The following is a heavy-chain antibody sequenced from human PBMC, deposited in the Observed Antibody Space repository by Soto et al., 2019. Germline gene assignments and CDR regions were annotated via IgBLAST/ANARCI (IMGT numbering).Heavy chain of an antibody. J-gene: IGHJ4*02. D-gene: IGHD3-3*01. Sequence: SVKVSCKASGGSFGKSAINWVRQTPGQGLEWLGGFIPVYRTLNYAQKFQGRVTITADESTGTAYTTLSSLASDDTAVYYCATGVIWIGYFTVDSWGQGTRVTVSS. CDR1: GGSFGKSA. CDR3: ATGVIWIGYFTVDS. V-gene: IGHV1-69*13. CDR2: FIPVYRTL.